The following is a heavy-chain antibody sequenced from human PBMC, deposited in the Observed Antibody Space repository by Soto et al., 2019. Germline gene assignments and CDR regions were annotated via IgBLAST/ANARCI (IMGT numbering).Heavy chain of an antibody. CDR1: GFTFGSYW. CDR3: ARGRPYGMDV. CDR2: IDSDGSST. J-gene: IGHJ6*02. V-gene: IGHV3-74*01. Sequence: GGSLRLSCAASGFTFGSYWMNWVRQAPGKGLVWVSRIDSDGSSTTYASSVKGRFTPSRDNAKHALSLQMSSLRVEDTAAYYCARGRPYGMDVWGQGTTVTVSS.